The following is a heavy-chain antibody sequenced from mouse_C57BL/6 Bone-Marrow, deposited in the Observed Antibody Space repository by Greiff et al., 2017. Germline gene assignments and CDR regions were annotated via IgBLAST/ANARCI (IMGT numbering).Heavy chain of an antibody. CDR1: GFTFSSYG. V-gene: IGHV5-6*01. CDR2: ISSGGSYT. CDR3: AREVLLRGWCAY. J-gene: IGHJ3*01. D-gene: IGHD1-1*01. Sequence: EVQVVEPGGDLVKPGGSLKLSCAASGFTFSSYGMSWVRQTPDKRLEWVATISSGGSYTYYPDSVKGRFTISRDNAKNTLYLQMSSLKSEVTAMYYWAREVLLRGWCAYWGQGTLVTVSA.